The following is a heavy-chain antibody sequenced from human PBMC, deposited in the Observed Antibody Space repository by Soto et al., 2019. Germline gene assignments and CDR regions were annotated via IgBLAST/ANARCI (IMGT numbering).Heavy chain of an antibody. D-gene: IGHD2-8*01. Sequence: QITLKESGPTLVKPTQTLTLTCTFSGFSLTSGVVGVGWIRQPPGEALEWLALIYWNDEQYYNPSLRNRLTITSDTSKPQVALSRTYIDPVDTATYYCAHRLPGPAVYDVWGQGTKVIVAS. CDR2: IYWNDEQ. J-gene: IGHJ6*01. CDR3: AHRLPGPAVYDV. V-gene: IGHV2-5*01. CDR1: GFSLTSGVVG.